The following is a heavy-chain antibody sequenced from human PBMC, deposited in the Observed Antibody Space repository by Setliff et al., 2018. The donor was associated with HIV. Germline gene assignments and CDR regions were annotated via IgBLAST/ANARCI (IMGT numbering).Heavy chain of an antibody. J-gene: IGHJ4*02. Sequence: SETLSLTCTVSAASIRSHYWAWIRQPPGKGLEWIGALSSKGQAYYNPSLKSRVAISIDSSKNLFSLRLDSLTAADTAVYYCAAQDLDLVKYYYMDYWGPGALVTVSS. CDR1: AASIRSHY. D-gene: IGHD2-21*01. CDR3: AAQDLDLVKYYYMDY. CDR2: LSSKGQA. V-gene: IGHV4-39*07.